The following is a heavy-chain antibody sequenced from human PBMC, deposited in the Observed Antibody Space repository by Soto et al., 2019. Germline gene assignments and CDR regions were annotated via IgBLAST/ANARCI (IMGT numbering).Heavy chain of an antibody. CDR3: ARGGPPIDY. J-gene: IGHJ4*02. Sequence: QVQLVQSGAEVKKPGASVKVSCKASGYTFTNFGISWVRQAPGQGLEWMGWISAYNGNTNYAQNFQGRVTMTTDTSTSTAYRERRSWRSADTAVYSWARGGPPIDYWAQGPLVTVSS. CDR1: GYTFTNFG. V-gene: IGHV1-18*01. CDR2: ISAYNGNT. D-gene: IGHD3-16*01.